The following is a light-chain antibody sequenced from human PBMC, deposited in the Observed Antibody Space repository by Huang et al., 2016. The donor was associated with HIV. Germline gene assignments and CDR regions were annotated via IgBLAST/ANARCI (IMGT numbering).Light chain of an antibody. CDR3: QQYHTYPLVT. J-gene: IGKJ4*01. V-gene: IGKV1-8*01. CDR2: AAS. Sequence: IQMTQSPSSLSASTGDRVTISCRASQGISNFVAWFQQKPGKAPKLLIYAASTLQSGVPSRFSGSASGTDFTLTISNLQFEDFATYFCQQYHTYPLVTFGGGTKVEIK. CDR1: QGISNF.